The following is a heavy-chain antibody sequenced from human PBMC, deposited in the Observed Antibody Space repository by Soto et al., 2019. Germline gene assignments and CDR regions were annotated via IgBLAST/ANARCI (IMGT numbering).Heavy chain of an antibody. Sequence: SETRSLTCAVSGASISSSNWWTWVRQPPGRGLEWIGEIYHSGSTKYNPSLKSRVTISVDKSKNQFSLKLSSVTAADTAVYYCAINTVPKAYWAQGTLGTVSS. CDR1: GASISSSNW. J-gene: IGHJ4*02. CDR2: IYHSGST. D-gene: IGHD2-2*01. V-gene: IGHV4-4*02. CDR3: AINTVPKAY.